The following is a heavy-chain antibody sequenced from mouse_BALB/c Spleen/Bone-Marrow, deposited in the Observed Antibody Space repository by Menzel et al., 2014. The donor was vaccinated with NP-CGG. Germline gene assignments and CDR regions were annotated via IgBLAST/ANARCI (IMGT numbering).Heavy chain of an antibody. J-gene: IGHJ3*01. CDR2: IFPGDGST. V-gene: IGHV1S56*01. CDR3: ARRVYYDYDGGAWFAY. Sequence: QVQLQQSGAELAKPGASVKLSCKASGYTFTSYDINWVRQRPEQGLEWIGWIFPGDGSTKYNEKFKGKATLTTDKSSSTAYMQLSRLTSEDSAVYFCARRVYYDYDGGAWFAYWGQGTLVTVSA. D-gene: IGHD2-4*01. CDR1: GYTFTSYD.